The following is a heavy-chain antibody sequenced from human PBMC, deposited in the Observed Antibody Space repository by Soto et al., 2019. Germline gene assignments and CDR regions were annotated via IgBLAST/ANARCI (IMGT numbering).Heavy chain of an antibody. CDR3: ATDRRLRYQLPAAFDI. J-gene: IGHJ3*02. CDR2: ISWNSGSI. V-gene: IGHV3-9*01. D-gene: IGHD2-2*01. CDR1: GLTFDDYA. Sequence: EVQLVESGGGLVQPGRSLRLSCAASGLTFDDYAMHWVRQAPGKGLEWVSGISWNSGSIGYADSVKGRFTISRDNAKNSLYLQMNSLRAEDTALYYCATDRRLRYQLPAAFDIWGQGTMVTVSS.